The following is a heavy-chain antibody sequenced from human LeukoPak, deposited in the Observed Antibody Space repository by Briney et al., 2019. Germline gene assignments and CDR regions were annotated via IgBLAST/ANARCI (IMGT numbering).Heavy chain of an antibody. J-gene: IGHJ3*02. CDR3: ARQKGNYYDSSGYSNDAFDI. D-gene: IGHD3-22*01. CDR2: IYPGDSDT. CDR1: GYSFTSYW. Sequence: GESLKISCKGSGYSFTSYWIGWVRQMPGKGLEWMGIIYPGDSDTRYSPSFQGQVTISADKSISTAYLQWSSLKASDTAMYYCARQKGNYYDSSGYSNDAFDIWGQGTMVTVSS. V-gene: IGHV5-51*01.